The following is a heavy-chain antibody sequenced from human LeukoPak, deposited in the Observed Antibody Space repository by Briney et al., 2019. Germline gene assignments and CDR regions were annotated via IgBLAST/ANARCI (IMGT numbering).Heavy chain of an antibody. J-gene: IGHJ6*02. CDR3: ARVEWLTNYYYYGMDV. Sequence: SETLSLTCAVSGGSISSSNWWSWVRQPPGKGLEWIGEIYHSGSTNYNPSLKSRVTISVDKSKNQFSLKLSSVTAADTAAYYCARVEWLTNYYYYGMDVWGQGTTVTVSS. D-gene: IGHD3-3*01. V-gene: IGHV4-4*02. CDR1: GGSISSSNW. CDR2: IYHSGST.